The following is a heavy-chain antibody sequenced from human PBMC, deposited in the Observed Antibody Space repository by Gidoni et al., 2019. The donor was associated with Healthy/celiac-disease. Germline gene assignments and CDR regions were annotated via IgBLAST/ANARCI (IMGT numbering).Heavy chain of an antibody. J-gene: IGHJ3*02. Sequence: QVQLVESGGGVVQPGRSLRLSCAASGFTFSSYAMHWVRQAPGKGLEWVAVISYDGSNKYYADSVKGRFTISRDKSKNTLYLQMNSLRAEDTAVYYCARGGYYYDSSGYDGDAFDIWGQGTMVTVSS. CDR3: ARGGYYYDSSGYDGDAFDI. CDR1: GFTFSSYA. CDR2: ISYDGSNK. D-gene: IGHD3-22*01. V-gene: IGHV3-30*04.